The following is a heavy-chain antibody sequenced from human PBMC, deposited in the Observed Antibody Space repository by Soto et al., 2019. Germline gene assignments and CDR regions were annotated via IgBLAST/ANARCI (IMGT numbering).Heavy chain of an antibody. J-gene: IGHJ6*03. CDR1: GGSFSGYY. D-gene: IGHD4-4*01. V-gene: IGHV4-34*01. CDR2: INHSGST. Sequence: PSETLSLTCAVYGGSFSGYYWSWIRQPPGKGLEWIGEINHSGSTNYNPSLKSRVTISVDTSKNQFSLKLSSVTAADTAVYYCARGRLTNYYYYYMDVWGKGTKVTVS. CDR3: ARGRLTNYYYYYMDV.